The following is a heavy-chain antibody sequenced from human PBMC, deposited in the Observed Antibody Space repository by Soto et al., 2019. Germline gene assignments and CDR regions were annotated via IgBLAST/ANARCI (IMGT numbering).Heavy chain of an antibody. CDR3: ARDHYYYGSGSYDY. V-gene: IGHV1-18*01. J-gene: IGHJ4*02. CDR2: ISGYDGNT. CDR1: GYIFTNYG. D-gene: IGHD3-10*01. Sequence: VQLVQSVDEVKKPGASVKVSCKGSGYIFTNYGISWVRQAPGQGLEWMGWISGYDGNTNYAQRLQGRVSMTTDTSTSTAYMELRSLRSDDTAVYYCARDHYYYGSGSYDYWGQGTLVSVSS.